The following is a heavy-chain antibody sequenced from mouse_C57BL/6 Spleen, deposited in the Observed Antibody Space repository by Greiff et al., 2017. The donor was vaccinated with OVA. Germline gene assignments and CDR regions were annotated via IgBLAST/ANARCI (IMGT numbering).Heavy chain of an antibody. D-gene: IGHD2-3*01. Sequence: QVQLQQPGAELVKPGASVKLSCKASGYTFTSYWMNWVKQRPGQGLEWIGMIYPNSGSTNYNEKFKSKATLTVDKSSITAYMQLSSLTSEDSAVYYCARDGPGFAYWGQGTLVTVSA. J-gene: IGHJ3*01. V-gene: IGHV1-64*01. CDR1: GYTFTSYW. CDR3: ARDGPGFAY. CDR2: IYPNSGST.